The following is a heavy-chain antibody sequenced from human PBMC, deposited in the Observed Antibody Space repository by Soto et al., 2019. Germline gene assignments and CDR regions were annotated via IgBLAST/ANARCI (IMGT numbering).Heavy chain of an antibody. D-gene: IGHD3-22*01. CDR3: ATYGGDSSGYYGDAFDI. Sequence: QVQLVESGGGVVQPGRSLRLSCAASGFTFSSYGMHWVRQAPGKGLEWVAVISYDGSNKYYADSVKGRFTISRDNSKDTPYLQKNSLRAEDTAVYYCATYGGDSSGYYGDAFDIWGQGTMVTVSS. CDR1: GFTFSSYG. V-gene: IGHV3-30*03. J-gene: IGHJ3*02. CDR2: ISYDGSNK.